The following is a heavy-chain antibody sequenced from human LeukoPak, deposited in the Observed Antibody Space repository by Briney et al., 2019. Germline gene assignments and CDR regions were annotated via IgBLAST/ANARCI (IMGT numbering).Heavy chain of an antibody. J-gene: IGHJ4*02. CDR2: ISPNRGDT. V-gene: IGHV1-2*02. CDR3: ARWNGDFDDY. CDR1: GDTFIGYN. D-gene: IGHD4-17*01. Sequence: ASLKVSCKASGDTFIGYNMHCGRQAPGQGLERMGWISPNRGDTNYAQKFQGSVTMTRDTSISRAYMELGSLTSDDTAVYYCARWNGDFDDYWGQGTLVTVSS.